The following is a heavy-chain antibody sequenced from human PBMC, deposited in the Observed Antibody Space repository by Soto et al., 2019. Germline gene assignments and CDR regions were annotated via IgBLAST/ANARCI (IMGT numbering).Heavy chain of an antibody. D-gene: IGHD3-9*01. CDR2: ISGSGGST. V-gene: IGHV3-23*01. J-gene: IGHJ3*02. Sequence: GGSLRLSCAASGFTFSSYAMSWVRQAPGKGLEWVSAISGSGGSTYYADSVKGRFTISRDNSKNTLYLQMNSLRAEDTAVYYCAKKNLRYFDWLYHADSDAFDIWGQGTMVTVSS. CDR3: AKKNLRYFDWLYHADSDAFDI. CDR1: GFTFSSYA.